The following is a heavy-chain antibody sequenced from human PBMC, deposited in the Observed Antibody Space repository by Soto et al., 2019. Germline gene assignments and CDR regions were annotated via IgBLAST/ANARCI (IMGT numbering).Heavy chain of an antibody. V-gene: IGHV4-59*01. Sequence: PSETLSLTCNVSGGSISNYYWTWVRQSPEKGLEWIGYMYYNGNINYNPSLKSRVTISIDTSKNQFSLTLKSVTAADTDVYYCASGGNWFDPWGQGVLVTVSS. CDR1: GGSISNYY. D-gene: IGHD3-16*01. CDR2: MYYNGNI. CDR3: ASGGNWFDP. J-gene: IGHJ5*02.